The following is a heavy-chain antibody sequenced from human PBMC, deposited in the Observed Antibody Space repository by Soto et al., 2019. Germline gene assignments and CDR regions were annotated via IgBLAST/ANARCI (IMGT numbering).Heavy chain of an antibody. CDR3: ARELVVGPAEYFQH. D-gene: IGHD3-22*01. J-gene: IGHJ1*01. CDR2: INYDGSEK. CDR1: GFTFSSYW. Sequence: EVQLVESGGTLVQPGGSLRLSCAASGFTFSSYWMSWVRQAPGGGLEWVANINYDGSEKYYVDSVRGRFTISRDNAKNSLYLQMNSLRAEDTAVYYCARELVVGPAEYFQHWGKGTLVTVSS. V-gene: IGHV3-7*01.